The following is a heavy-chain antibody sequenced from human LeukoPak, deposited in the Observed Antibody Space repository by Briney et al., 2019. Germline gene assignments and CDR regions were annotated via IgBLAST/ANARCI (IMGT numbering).Heavy chain of an antibody. D-gene: IGHD2-15*01. CDR2: IYTSGST. CDR3: ARGYCSGGSRYIFDY. CDR1: GGSISGYY. J-gene: IGHJ4*02. Sequence: SETLSLTCTVSGGSISGYYWSWLRQPAGKGLEWIGRIYTSGSTNYNPSLKSRVTMSVDTSKNQFSLKLTSVTAADTAVYYCARGYCSGGSRYIFDYWGQGTLVTVSS. V-gene: IGHV4-4*07.